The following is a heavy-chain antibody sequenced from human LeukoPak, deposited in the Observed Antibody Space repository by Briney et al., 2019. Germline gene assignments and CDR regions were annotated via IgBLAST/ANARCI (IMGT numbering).Heavy chain of an antibody. CDR3: AGDLYYYGSGSYYCDY. V-gene: IGHV1-2*02. D-gene: IGHD3-10*01. CDR2: INPNSGGT. CDR1: GYTFTGYY. J-gene: IGHJ4*02. Sequence: ASVKVSCKASGYTFTGYYMHWVRQAPGQGLEWMGWINPNSGGTNYAQKFQGRVTMTRDTSTSTAYMELSRLRSDDTAVYYCAGDLYYYGSGSYYCDYWGQGTLVTVSS.